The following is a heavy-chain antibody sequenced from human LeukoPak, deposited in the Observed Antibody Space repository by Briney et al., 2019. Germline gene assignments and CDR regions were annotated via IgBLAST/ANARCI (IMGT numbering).Heavy chain of an antibody. Sequence: SETLSLTXAVSGYSISSGYYWGWIRHPPGKGLEWIGYIYYSGSTNYNPSLKSRVTISVDTSKNQFSLKLSSVTAADTAVYYCAREVGSGWYYFDYWGQGTLVTVSS. CDR1: GYSISSGYY. V-gene: IGHV4-61*01. D-gene: IGHD6-19*01. J-gene: IGHJ4*02. CDR2: IYYSGST. CDR3: AREVGSGWYYFDY.